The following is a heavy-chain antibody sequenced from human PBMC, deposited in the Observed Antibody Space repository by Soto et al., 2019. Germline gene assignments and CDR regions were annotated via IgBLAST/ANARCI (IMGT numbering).Heavy chain of an antibody. Sequence: ASVKVSCKASGYTFTSYYMHWVRQAPGQGLEWMGIINPSGGSTSYAQKFKGRVTMTRDTSTSTVYMEQSSLRSKDTAVYYSARGGLEYYDFRSRLSVWGQGTLVTVSS. J-gene: IGHJ4*02. CDR1: GYTFTSYY. D-gene: IGHD3-3*01. CDR2: INPSGGST. V-gene: IGHV1-46*03. CDR3: ARGGLEYYDFRSRLSV.